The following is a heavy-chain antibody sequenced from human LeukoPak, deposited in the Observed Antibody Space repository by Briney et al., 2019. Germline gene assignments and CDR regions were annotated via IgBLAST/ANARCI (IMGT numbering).Heavy chain of an antibody. CDR2: IYYSGST. CDR3: ARSMVRGVILVY. J-gene: IGHJ4*02. V-gene: IGHV4-31*03. D-gene: IGHD3-10*01. CDR1: GGSISSGGYY. Sequence: PSQTLSLTCTVSGGSISSGGYYWSWIRQHPGKGLEWIGYIYYSGSTYYNPPLKSRVTISVDTSKNQFSLKLSSVTAADTAVYYCARSMVRGVILVYWGQGTLVTVSS.